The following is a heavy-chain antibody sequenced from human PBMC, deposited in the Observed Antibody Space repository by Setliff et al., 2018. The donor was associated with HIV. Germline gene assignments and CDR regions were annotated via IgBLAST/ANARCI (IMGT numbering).Heavy chain of an antibody. J-gene: IGHJ4*02. V-gene: IGHV4-39*07. D-gene: IGHD1-26*01. CDR2: VYYSGRT. CDR1: GGSISSSGPGYY. Sequence: SETLSLTCTVSGGSISSSGPGYYWGWVRQPPGGGLEWIGSVYYSGRTYYNPSLRSRVTISVDTSKNQFSLKLSSVTAADTAVYYCARVIIVSGSYYFDYWGQGTLVTVSS. CDR3: ARVIIVSGSYYFDY.